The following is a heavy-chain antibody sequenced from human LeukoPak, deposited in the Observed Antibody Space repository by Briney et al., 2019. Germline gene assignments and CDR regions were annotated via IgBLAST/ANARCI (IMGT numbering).Heavy chain of an antibody. V-gene: IGHV1-2*02. Sequence: ASVEVSCKASGYTFTGYYMHWVRQAPGQGLEWMGWINPNSSGTNYAQKFQGRVTMTRDTSISTAYMELSRLRSDDTAVYYCARGDDIVVVPAAVPVGYWGQGTLVTVSS. J-gene: IGHJ4*02. CDR2: INPNSSGT. CDR3: ARGDDIVVVPAAVPVGY. CDR1: GYTFTGYY. D-gene: IGHD2-2*02.